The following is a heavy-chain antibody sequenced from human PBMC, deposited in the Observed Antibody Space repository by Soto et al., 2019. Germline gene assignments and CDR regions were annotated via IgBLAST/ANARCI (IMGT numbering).Heavy chain of an antibody. CDR3: ARAYDFWSGYPNWFDP. CDR1: WYTLPSFY. CDR2: MNPNSGNT. Sequence: ASVKVSCKASWYTLPSFYIKSGGQATGQGLEWMGWMNPNSGNTGYAQKFQGRVTMTRNTSISTAYMELSSLRSEDTAVYYCARAYDFWSGYPNWFDPWGQGTLVTVSS. J-gene: IGHJ5*02. D-gene: IGHD3-3*01. V-gene: IGHV1-8*01.